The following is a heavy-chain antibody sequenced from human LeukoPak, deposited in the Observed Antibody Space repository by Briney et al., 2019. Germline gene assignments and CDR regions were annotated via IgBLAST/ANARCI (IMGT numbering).Heavy chain of an antibody. D-gene: IGHD6-13*01. CDR2: ISSNGATT. V-gene: IGHV3-64*04. Sequence: GGSLRLSCSASGFTFSNYAMHWVRQAPGKGLEFVSVISSNGATTYYADSVKGRFTISRDNSKNTLYLQMNSLRAEDTAVYYCARDPIAAVRFDYWGQGTLVTVSS. CDR3: ARDPIAAVRFDY. CDR1: GFTFSNYA. J-gene: IGHJ4*02.